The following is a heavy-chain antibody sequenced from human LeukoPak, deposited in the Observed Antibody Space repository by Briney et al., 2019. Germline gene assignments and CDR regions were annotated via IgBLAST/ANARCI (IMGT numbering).Heavy chain of an antibody. CDR1: GFTVSSNY. CDR3: ARVKGSYSDY. D-gene: IGHD3-10*01. Sequence: PGGSPRLSCAASGFTVSSNYMSWVRQAPGKGLEWVSVIYSGGSTYYADSVKGRFTISRDNSKHTLYLQMNSLRAEDTAVYYCARVKGSYSDYWGQGTLVTVSS. J-gene: IGHJ4*02. V-gene: IGHV3-53*01. CDR2: IYSGGST.